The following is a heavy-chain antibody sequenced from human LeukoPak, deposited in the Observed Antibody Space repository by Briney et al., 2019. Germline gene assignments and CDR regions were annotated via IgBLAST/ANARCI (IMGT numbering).Heavy chain of an antibody. V-gene: IGHV1-18*01. D-gene: IGHD3-22*01. CDR3: ARDFLHVYYYDSSGYVRGAFDI. CDR1: GYTFTSYG. CDR2: ISAYNGNT. J-gene: IGHJ3*02. Sequence: GASVKVSCKASGYTFTSYGISWVRQAPGQGLEWMGWISAYNGNTNYAQKVQGRVTMTTDTSTSTAYMELSSLRSEDTAVYYCARDFLHVYYYDSSGYVRGAFDIWGQGTVVTVSS.